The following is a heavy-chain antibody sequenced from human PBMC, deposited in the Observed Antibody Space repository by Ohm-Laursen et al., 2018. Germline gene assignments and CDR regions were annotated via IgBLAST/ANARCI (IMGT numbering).Heavy chain of an antibody. CDR1: GGSFSGYY. D-gene: IGHD1/OR15-1a*01. J-gene: IGHJ5*02. CDR3: ASWEQYNWFDP. V-gene: IGHV4-34*01. Sequence: SDTLSLTCAVYGGSFSGYYWSWIRQPPGKGLEWIGEINHSGSTNYNPSLKSRVTISVDTSKNQFSLKLSSVTAADTAVYYCASWEQYNWFDPWGQGTLVTVSS. CDR2: INHSGST.